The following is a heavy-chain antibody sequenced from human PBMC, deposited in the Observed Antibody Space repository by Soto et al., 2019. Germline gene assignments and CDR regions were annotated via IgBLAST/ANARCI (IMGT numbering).Heavy chain of an antibody. CDR1: GFTFSSYA. V-gene: IGHV3-30-3*01. J-gene: IGHJ6*02. D-gene: IGHD2-15*01. Sequence: GGSLRLSCAASGFTFSSYAMHWVRQAPGKGLEWVAVISYDGSNKYYADSVKGRFTISRDNSKNTLYLQMNSLRAEDTAVYYCARDLGPAQAYYYYGMDVWGQGTTVTVSS. CDR3: ARDLGPAQAYYYYGMDV. CDR2: ISYDGSNK.